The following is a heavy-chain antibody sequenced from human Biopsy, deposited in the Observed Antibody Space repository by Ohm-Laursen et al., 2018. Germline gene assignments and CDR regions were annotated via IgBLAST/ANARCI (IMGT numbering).Heavy chain of an antibody. CDR3: AKNSGYSHDY. Sequence: PGTLSLTCAVSGDSISSYYWSWIRQPPGKGLEWIGFIYYTGKTKSNPSLKSRLTMSVDTSKNQFSLNLTTVTTADTAVYYCAKNSGYSHDYWGPGILVTVPS. J-gene: IGHJ4*01. V-gene: IGHV4-59*03. D-gene: IGHD3-22*01. CDR1: GDSISSYY. CDR2: IYYTGKT.